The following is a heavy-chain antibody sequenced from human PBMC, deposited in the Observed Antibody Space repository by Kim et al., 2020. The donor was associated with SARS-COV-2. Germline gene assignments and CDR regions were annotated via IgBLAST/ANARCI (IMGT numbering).Heavy chain of an antibody. J-gene: IGHJ5*02. CDR1: GFTFSSYA. D-gene: IGHD6-19*01. CDR3: ARDKSSGWLFYGPTSNWFDP. V-gene: IGHV3-30-3*01. CDR2: ISYDGSNK. Sequence: GGSLRLSCAASGFTFSSYAMHWVRQAPGKGLEWVAVISYDGSNKYYADSVKGRFTISRDNSKNTLYLQMNSLRAEDTAVYYCARDKSSGWLFYGPTSNWFDPWGQGTLVTVSS.